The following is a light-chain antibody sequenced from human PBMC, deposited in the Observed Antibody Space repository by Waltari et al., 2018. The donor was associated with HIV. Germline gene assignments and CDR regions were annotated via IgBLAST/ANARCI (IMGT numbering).Light chain of an antibody. Sequence: QSALTQPPSASGSPGPSITISCTGTSSDVGGFNYFSWYQQHPGKAPKLLIYEVSNRPSGISNRFSGSKSGNTASLTISGLQAEDEADYYCCSYASSTTLDVFGGGTKLTVL. V-gene: IGLV2-14*01. CDR1: SSDVGGFNY. CDR3: CSYASSTTLDV. CDR2: EVS. J-gene: IGLJ2*01.